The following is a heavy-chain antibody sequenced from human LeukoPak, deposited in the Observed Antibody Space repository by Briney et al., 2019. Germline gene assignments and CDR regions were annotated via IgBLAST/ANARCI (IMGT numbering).Heavy chain of an antibody. J-gene: IGHJ4*02. CDR3: ARDGVTFYDILTGYHFDY. D-gene: IGHD3-9*01. V-gene: IGHV1-2*02. CDR2: INPNSGGT. Sequence: ASVKVSCKASGYTFTGYYMHWVRQAPGQGLEWMGWINPNSGGTNYAQKFQGRVTMTRDTSISTAYMELRSLRSDDTAVYYCARDGVTFYDILTGYHFDYWGQGTLVTVSS. CDR1: GYTFTGYY.